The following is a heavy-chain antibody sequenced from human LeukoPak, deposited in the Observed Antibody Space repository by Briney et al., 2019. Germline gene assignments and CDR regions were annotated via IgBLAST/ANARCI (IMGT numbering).Heavy chain of an antibody. D-gene: IGHD4-11*01. Sequence: PSETLSLTCTVSGDSISSSHYYWGWIRQSPGKGLEWIGSIYSGGETHYDPSLNSRVTIFLDTSKNRFSLNLISVTATDTAVYYCVRDYSNFVQGDWGQGTLVTVSS. CDR1: GDSISSSHYY. CDR3: VRDYSNFVQGD. J-gene: IGHJ4*02. CDR2: IYSGGET. V-gene: IGHV4-39*02.